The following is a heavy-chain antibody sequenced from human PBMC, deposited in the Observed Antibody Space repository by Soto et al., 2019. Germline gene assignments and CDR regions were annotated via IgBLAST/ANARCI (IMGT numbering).Heavy chain of an antibody. CDR3: ARDKVGSSAGFQYYYYGMDV. CDR2: IYSGGST. CDR1: GFTVSSNY. Sequence: GGSLRLSCAASGFTVSSNYMSWVRQAPGKGLEWVSVIYSGGSTYYADSVKGRFTISRDNSKNTLYLQMNSLRAEDTAVYYCARDKVGSSAGFQYYYYGMDVWGQGTTVTVSS. J-gene: IGHJ6*02. V-gene: IGHV3-53*01. D-gene: IGHD6-6*01.